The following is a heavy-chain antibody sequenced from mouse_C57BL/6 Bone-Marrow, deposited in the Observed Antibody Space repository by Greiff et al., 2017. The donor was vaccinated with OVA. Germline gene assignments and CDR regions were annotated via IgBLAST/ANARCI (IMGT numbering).Heavy chain of an antibody. CDR3: ARRRIYGSRRGYAMDY. D-gene: IGHD1-1*01. Sequence: VQLQQSGAELVKPGASVKISCKASGYAFSSYWMNWVKQRPGKGLEWIGQIYPGDGDTNYNGKFKGKATLTADKSSSTAYMQLSSLTSEDSAVYFCARRRIYGSRRGYAMDYWGQGTSVTVSS. V-gene: IGHV1-80*01. CDR2: IYPGDGDT. J-gene: IGHJ4*01. CDR1: GYAFSSYW.